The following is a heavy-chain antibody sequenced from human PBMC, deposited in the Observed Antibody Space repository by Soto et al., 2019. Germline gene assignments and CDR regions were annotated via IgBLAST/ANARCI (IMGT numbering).Heavy chain of an antibody. V-gene: IGHV4-59*08. CDR3: ARHNYGSGSTYFDY. D-gene: IGHD3-10*01. Sequence: SETLSLSCTVSGGSMSRYYGSGIRQPPGKGLEWIGYIYYSGSTNYNPSLKSRVTISVDTSKNQFSLKLNSMTAADTAVYYCARHNYGSGSTYFDYWGQGTLVTVS. CDR1: GGSMSRYY. J-gene: IGHJ4*02. CDR2: IYYSGST.